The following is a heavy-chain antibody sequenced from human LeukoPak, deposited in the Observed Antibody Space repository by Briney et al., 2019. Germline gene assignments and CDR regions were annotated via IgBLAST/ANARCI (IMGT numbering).Heavy chain of an antibody. CDR3: ARGDYYDGSGYYASGGAFDT. CDR1: GYTFTSYY. Sequence: ASVTVSFTASGYTFTSYYMHWVRQAPGQGLEWMGIINPSGGSTSYAQKFQGRVTMTRDTSTSTVYMELSSLRSEDTAVYYCARGDYYDGSGYYASGGAFDTWGQGTMVTVSS. J-gene: IGHJ3*02. V-gene: IGHV1-46*01. CDR2: INPSGGST. D-gene: IGHD3-22*01.